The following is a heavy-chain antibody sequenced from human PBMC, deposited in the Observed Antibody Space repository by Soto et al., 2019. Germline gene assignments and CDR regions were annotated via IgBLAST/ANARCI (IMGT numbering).Heavy chain of an antibody. CDR2: ISAYNGNT. V-gene: IGHV1-18*01. Sequence: GASVKVSCKASGDTFTKYAFRWVRPVSGQVLELMGWISAYNGNTNYAQKLQGRVTMTTDTSTSTAYMELRSLRSDVTAVYYCAKDYDSYYGMDVWGQGTTVTVSS. D-gene: IGHD5-12*01. CDR1: GDTFTKYA. CDR3: AKDYDSYYGMDV. J-gene: IGHJ6*02.